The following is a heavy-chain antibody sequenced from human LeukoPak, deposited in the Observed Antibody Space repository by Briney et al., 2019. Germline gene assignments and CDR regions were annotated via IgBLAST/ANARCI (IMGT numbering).Heavy chain of an antibody. Sequence: SETLSLTCAVYGGSFSGYYWSWIRQPPGKGLEWIGEINHSGSTNYNPSLKSRVTISVDTSKNQFSLKLRSVTAEDTAVYFCARLVDLRFATGWFPHYFDYWGQGTLVTVSS. D-gene: IGHD6-19*01. V-gene: IGHV4-34*01. J-gene: IGHJ4*02. CDR2: INHSGST. CDR3: ARLVDLRFATGWFPHYFDY. CDR1: GGSFSGYY.